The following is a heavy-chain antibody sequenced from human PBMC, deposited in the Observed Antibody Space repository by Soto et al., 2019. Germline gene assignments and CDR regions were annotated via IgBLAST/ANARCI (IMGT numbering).Heavy chain of an antibody. Sequence: PSETLSLTCAVSGYSISSSNWWGWIRQPPGKGLEWIGYIYYSGTTYYNPSLKSRVTMSVDTSKNQFSLKLTSVTAVDTAVYYCARVGGINWFDPWGQGTLVTVSS. CDR3: ARVGGINWFDP. J-gene: IGHJ5*02. CDR2: IYYSGTT. CDR1: GYSISSSNW. D-gene: IGHD1-20*01. V-gene: IGHV4-28*03.